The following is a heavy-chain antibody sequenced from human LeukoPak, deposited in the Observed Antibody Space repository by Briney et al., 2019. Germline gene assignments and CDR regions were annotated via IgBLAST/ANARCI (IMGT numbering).Heavy chain of an antibody. D-gene: IGHD6-6*01. V-gene: IGHV4-30-4*08. CDR1: GFTFSSYA. Sequence: LRLSCAASGFTFSSYAMSWVRQAPGKGLEWIGYIYYSGITYYNPSLKSRVTISVDTPKNQFSLKLNSVTAADTAVYYCSRLVSSSSIQDAFDIWGQGTMVTVSS. CDR3: SRLVSSSSIQDAFDI. J-gene: IGHJ3*02. CDR2: IYYSGIT.